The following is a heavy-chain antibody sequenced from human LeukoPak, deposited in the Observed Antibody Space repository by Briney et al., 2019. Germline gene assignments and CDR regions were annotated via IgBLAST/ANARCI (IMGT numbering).Heavy chain of an antibody. Sequence: GASVKVSCKASGYTFTTYGISWVRQAPGQGLEWMGWISAYNGNTNYAQKLQGRVTMTTDTSTSTAYMELRSLRSDDTAVYYCARYDILTGVLDYWGREPWSPSPQ. J-gene: IGHJ4*02. D-gene: IGHD3-9*01. CDR2: ISAYNGNT. CDR3: ARYDILTGVLDY. V-gene: IGHV1-18*01. CDR1: GYTFTTYG.